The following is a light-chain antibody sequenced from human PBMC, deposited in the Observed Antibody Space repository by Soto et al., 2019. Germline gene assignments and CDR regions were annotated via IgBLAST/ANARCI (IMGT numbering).Light chain of an antibody. CDR1: SSDVGRSNH. Sequence: QSALTQPASVSGSPGQSITISCTGTSSDVGRSNHVFWYQQHPGKAPKLSIYEVSSRPSGVSNRFSGSKSGNTASLTISGLQAEDEADYYCRAHTYGALVFGGGTKLTVL. CDR3: RAHTYGALV. CDR2: EVS. V-gene: IGLV2-14*01. J-gene: IGLJ2*01.